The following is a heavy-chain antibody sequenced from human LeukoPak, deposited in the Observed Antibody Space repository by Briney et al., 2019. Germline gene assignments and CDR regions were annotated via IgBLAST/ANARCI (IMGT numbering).Heavy chain of an antibody. CDR3: ARGAEARLDY. Sequence: GGSLRLSCAVSGITLSNYGMSWVRQAPGKGLEWVAGISGSAGGTIYAASVKGRFTISRDNPKNTLYLQMNSLRAEDTAVYYCARGAEARLDYWGQGTLVTVSS. CDR1: GITLSNYG. CDR2: ISGSAGGT. J-gene: IGHJ4*02. V-gene: IGHV3-23*01.